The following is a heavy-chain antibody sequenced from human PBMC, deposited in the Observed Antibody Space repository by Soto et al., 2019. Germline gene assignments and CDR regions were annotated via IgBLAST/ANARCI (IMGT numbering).Heavy chain of an antibody. V-gene: IGHV1-69*02. CDR2: IIPILGIA. Sequence: QVQLVQSGAEVKKPGSSVKVSCKASGGTFSSYTISWVRQAPGQGLEWMGRIIPILGIANYAQKFQGRVTXTXXKSTSTAYMELSSLRSEDTAVYYCARFRWDDAFDIWGQGTMVTVSS. CDR1: GGTFSSYT. J-gene: IGHJ3*02. D-gene: IGHD1-26*01. CDR3: ARFRWDDAFDI.